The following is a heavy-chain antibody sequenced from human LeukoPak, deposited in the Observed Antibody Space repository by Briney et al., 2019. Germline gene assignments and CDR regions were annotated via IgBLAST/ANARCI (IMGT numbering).Heavy chain of an antibody. J-gene: IGHJ5*02. Sequence: GGSLRLSCTASGFIFNNYGMNWVRQAPGKGLEWISYIKGRSDTIHYADSVKGRFTISRDNAKNTLSLQMTSLRAEDTAIYYCAKDPYRVVFATGNYLDPWGQGTLVTVSS. D-gene: IGHD2-15*01. CDR2: IKGRSDTI. CDR1: GFIFNNYG. CDR3: AKDPYRVVFATGNYLDP. V-gene: IGHV3-48*01.